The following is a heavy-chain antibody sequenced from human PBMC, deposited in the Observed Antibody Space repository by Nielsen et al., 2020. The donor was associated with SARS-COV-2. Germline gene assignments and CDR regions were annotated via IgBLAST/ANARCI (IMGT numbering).Heavy chain of an antibody. V-gene: IGHV4-31*03. Sequence: SETLSLTCTVSGGSISSGGYYWSWIRQHPGKGLEWIGYIYYSGSTYYNPSLKSRVTISVDTSKNQFSLKLSSVTAADTAVYYCASERSVPIYYGSGSYYYYMDVWGKGTTVTVSS. CDR2: IYYSGST. CDR1: GGSISSGGYY. D-gene: IGHD3-10*01. CDR3: ASERSVPIYYGSGSYYYYMDV. J-gene: IGHJ6*03.